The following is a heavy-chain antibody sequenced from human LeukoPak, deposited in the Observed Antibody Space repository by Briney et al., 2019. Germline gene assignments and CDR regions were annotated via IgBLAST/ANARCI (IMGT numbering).Heavy chain of an antibody. D-gene: IGHD3-22*01. CDR2: INPNSGGT. CDR3: ARDLNSSGVSGAFDI. V-gene: IGHV1-2*04. J-gene: IGHJ3*02. CDR1: GYTFTGYY. Sequence: ASVKVSCKASGYTFTGYYMHWVRQAPGQGLEWMGWINPNSGGTNYAQKFQGWVTMTRDTSISTAYMELSRLRSDDTAVYYCARDLNSSGVSGAFDIRGQGTMVTVSS.